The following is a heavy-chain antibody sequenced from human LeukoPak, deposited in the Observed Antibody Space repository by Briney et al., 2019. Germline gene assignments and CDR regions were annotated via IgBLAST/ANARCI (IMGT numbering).Heavy chain of an antibody. CDR2: INTDGSST. V-gene: IGHV3-74*01. D-gene: IGHD1-7*01. Sequence: GGSLRLSCAASGFTYSSYWMHWVPQAPGKELVWVSRINTDGSSTSYADSVKGRFTISRDNAKNTLYLQMNSLRAEDTAVYYCARARPITGTLPRVYWGQGTLVTVSS. CDR3: ARARPITGTLPRVY. CDR1: GFTYSSYW. J-gene: IGHJ4*02.